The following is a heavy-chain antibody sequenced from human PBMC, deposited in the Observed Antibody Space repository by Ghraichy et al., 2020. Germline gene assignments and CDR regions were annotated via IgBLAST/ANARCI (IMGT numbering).Heavy chain of an antibody. CDR1: GYTLTELS. CDR2: FDPEDGET. D-gene: IGHD3-10*01. CDR3: ATDHWGSITMVRGVPYYGMDV. J-gene: IGHJ6*02. V-gene: IGHV1-24*01. Sequence: ASVKVSCKVSGYTLTELSMHWVRQAPGKGLEWMGGFDPEDGETIYAQKFQGRVTMTDDTSTDTAYMELSSLRSEDTAVYYCATDHWGSITMVRGVPYYGMDVWGQGTTVTVSS.